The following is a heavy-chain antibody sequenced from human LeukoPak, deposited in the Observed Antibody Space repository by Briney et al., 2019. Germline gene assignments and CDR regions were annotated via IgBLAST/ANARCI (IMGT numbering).Heavy chain of an antibody. J-gene: IGHJ4*02. CDR2: IYSGGST. CDR1: GFTVSSNY. Sequence: GGSLRLSCAASGFTVSSNYMNWVRPAPGKGLEWVSVIYSGGSTYFADSVKGRFTISRDNSKNTLYLQMSSLRAEDTAMYYCARALRGYTYRYCFDYWGQGTPVTVSS. D-gene: IGHD5-18*01. CDR3: ARALRGYTYRYCFDY. V-gene: IGHV3-53*01.